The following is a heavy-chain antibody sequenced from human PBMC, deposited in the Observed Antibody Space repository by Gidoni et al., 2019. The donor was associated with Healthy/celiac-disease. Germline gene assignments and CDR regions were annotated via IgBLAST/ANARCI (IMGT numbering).Heavy chain of an antibody. V-gene: IGHV4-61*01. Sequence: QVQLQESGPGLVKPSETLSLTCTVSGGSVSSGSYYWSWIRQPPGKGLEWIGYIYYSGSTNYNPSLKSRVTISVDTSKNQFSLKLSSVTAADTAVYYCARDPPYSSGWYYFDYWGQGTLVTVSS. CDR3: ARDPPYSSGWYYFDY. CDR2: IYYSGST. CDR1: GGSVSSGSYY. D-gene: IGHD6-19*01. J-gene: IGHJ4*02.